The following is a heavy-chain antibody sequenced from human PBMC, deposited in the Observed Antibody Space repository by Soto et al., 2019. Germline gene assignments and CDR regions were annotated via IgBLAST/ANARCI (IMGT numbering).Heavy chain of an antibody. Sequence: QITLKESGPTVVKPTQTLTLTCSLSGFSLNTGGVGVGWIRQPPGKALEWLAVIYWDDDKSWNPSLRDRFTINRHPSDDQVVLTVTNMDPVDTGTYYCARRRGGFGGGWTTPYFDYWGQGTLVTVSS. D-gene: IGHD6-19*01. CDR1: GFSLNTGGVG. CDR2: IYWDDDK. V-gene: IGHV2-5*02. J-gene: IGHJ4*02. CDR3: ARRRGGFGGGWTTPYFDY.